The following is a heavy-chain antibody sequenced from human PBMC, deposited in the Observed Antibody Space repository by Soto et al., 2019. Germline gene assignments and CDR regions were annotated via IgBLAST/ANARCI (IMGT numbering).Heavy chain of an antibody. Sequence: ASVKVSCKASGYTFTSYYMHWVRQAPGQGLEWMGIINPSGGSTSYAQKFQGRVTMTRDTSTSTVYMELSSLRSEDTAVYYCARASGSRLASWLQLFYYYGMDVWGQGTTVTVSS. CDR1: GYTFTSYY. V-gene: IGHV1-46*01. CDR3: ARASGSRLASWLQLFYYYGMDV. CDR2: INPSGGST. D-gene: IGHD5-12*01. J-gene: IGHJ6*02.